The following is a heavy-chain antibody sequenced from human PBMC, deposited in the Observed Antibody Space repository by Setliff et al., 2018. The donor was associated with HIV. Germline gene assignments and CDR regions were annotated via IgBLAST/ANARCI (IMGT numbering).Heavy chain of an antibody. CDR3: ARAGRGGGSYWTFDY. V-gene: IGHV5-51*01. J-gene: IGHJ4*02. D-gene: IGHD1-26*01. Sequence: GESLKISCKTSGYNFATYYITWARQMPGKGLEWIGRINPGDSDTGYSPSFQGQVTISADTSITTAYLQWSSLKASDTGMYYCARAGRGGGSYWTFDYWGQGTLVTVSS. CDR2: INPGDSDT. CDR1: GYNFATYY.